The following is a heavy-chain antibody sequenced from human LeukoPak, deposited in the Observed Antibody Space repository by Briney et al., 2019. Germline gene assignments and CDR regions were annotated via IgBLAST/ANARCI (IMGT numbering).Heavy chain of an antibody. Sequence: GRSLRLSCAASGFTFSNYGMHWVRQAPGKGLEWVAVISFDGSNGYYADSVKGRFTISRDNSKNTLYLQMNSLRAEDTAVYYCARDSRRTGEGALDYWGQGTLVPVSS. J-gene: IGHJ4*02. V-gene: IGHV3-30*03. CDR2: ISFDGSNG. D-gene: IGHD1-26*01. CDR1: GFTFSNYG. CDR3: ARDSRRTGEGALDY.